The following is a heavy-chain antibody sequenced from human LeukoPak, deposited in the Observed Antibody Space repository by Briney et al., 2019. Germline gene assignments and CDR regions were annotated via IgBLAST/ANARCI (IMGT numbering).Heavy chain of an antibody. CDR2: IFYTGSA. J-gene: IGHJ5*02. V-gene: IGHV4-59*12. CDR1: GGSISGYY. Sequence: PSETLSLTCTVSGGSISGYYWSWIRQPPGKGLEWIGYIFYTGSANYNPSLKSRVTMSVDTSKNQFSLKLSSVTAADTAVYYCARGSQAAAVAANWFDPWGQGTLVTVSS. D-gene: IGHD6-13*01. CDR3: ARGSQAAAVAANWFDP.